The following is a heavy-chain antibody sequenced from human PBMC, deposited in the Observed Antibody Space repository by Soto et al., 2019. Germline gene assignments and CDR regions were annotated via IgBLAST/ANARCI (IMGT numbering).Heavy chain of an antibody. CDR1: GGSISSYY. Sequence: SETLSLTCTVSGGSISSYYWSWIRQPPGKGLEWIGYIYYSGSTNYNPSLKSRVTISVDTSKNQFSLKLCSVTAADTAVYYCARGEKKQFGAWGHRILVTVSS. J-gene: IGHJ5*01. V-gene: IGHV4-59*12. CDR2: IYYSGST. D-gene: IGHD6-6*01. CDR3: ARGEKKQFGA.